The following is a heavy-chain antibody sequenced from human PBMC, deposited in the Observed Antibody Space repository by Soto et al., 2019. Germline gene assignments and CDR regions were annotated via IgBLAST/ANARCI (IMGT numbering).Heavy chain of an antibody. Sequence: QVPGKGLEWLGRIDPSDSYTHYNPSFQGHVTISTDKSISTAYLQWSSLKASDTAIYYCGRRQADFDLWSGYPAIDYWGQGTLVTVSS. D-gene: IGHD3-3*01. CDR2: IDPSDSYT. J-gene: IGHJ4*02. V-gene: IGHV5-10-1*01. CDR3: GRRQADFDLWSGYPAIDY.